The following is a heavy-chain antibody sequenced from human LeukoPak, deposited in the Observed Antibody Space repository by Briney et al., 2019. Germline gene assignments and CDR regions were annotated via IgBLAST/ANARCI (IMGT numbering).Heavy chain of an antibody. J-gene: IGHJ4*02. Sequence: GRSLRLSCAASGFSFSNYGMHWVRQAPGKGLEWVAVISYDGSNKYYADSVKGRFTISRDNSKNTLYLQMNSLRAEDTAVYYCAKGSGSYQPYYFDYWGQGTLVTVSS. CDR2: ISYDGSNK. CDR3: AKGSGSYQPYYFDY. CDR1: GFSFSNYG. D-gene: IGHD1-26*01. V-gene: IGHV3-30*18.